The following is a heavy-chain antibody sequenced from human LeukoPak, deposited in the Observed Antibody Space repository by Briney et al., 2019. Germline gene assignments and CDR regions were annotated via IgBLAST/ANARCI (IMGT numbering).Heavy chain of an antibody. CDR2: ISGSGGST. CDR3: AKKVQQLTPFGY. CDR1: GFTFSSYA. J-gene: IGHJ4*02. V-gene: IGHV3-23*01. D-gene: IGHD6-13*01. Sequence: GGSMRLSCAASGFTFSSYATSWVRQAPGKWLGWVSAISGSGGSTYYADSVKGRFTISRDNSKNTLYLQTKLITDKNTAEYYGAKKVQQLTPFGYWCQGTLVTVSS.